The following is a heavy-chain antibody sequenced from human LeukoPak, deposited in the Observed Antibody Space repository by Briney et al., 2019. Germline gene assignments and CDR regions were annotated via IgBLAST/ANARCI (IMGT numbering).Heavy chain of an antibody. D-gene: IGHD3-10*01. CDR3: ARDNLPRITMVRGVIIAFDY. Sequence: GGSLRLSCAASGFTFSSYWMHWVRQVPGKGLMWVSRIKTDGSSTSYADSVKGRFTISRDSAKNTLYLQMNSLRVEDTAVYYCARDNLPRITMVRGVIIAFDYWGQGTLVTVSS. CDR1: GFTFSSYW. V-gene: IGHV3-74*01. J-gene: IGHJ4*02. CDR2: IKTDGSST.